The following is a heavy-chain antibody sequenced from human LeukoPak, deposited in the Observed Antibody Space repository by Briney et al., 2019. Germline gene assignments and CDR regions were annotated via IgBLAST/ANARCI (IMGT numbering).Heavy chain of an antibody. D-gene: IGHD3-10*01. J-gene: IGHJ4*02. CDR1: GGSISSYY. CDR3: ARHYYNPLHLPYYFDD. V-gene: IGHV4-59*08. Sequence: SETLSLTCTVSGGSISSYYGSWIRQPPGKGLEWIGYIYYSGSTNYNPSLKSRVTISVDTSKNQFSLKLSSVTAADTAVYYCARHYYNPLHLPYYFDDWGQGTLVTVSS. CDR2: IYYSGST.